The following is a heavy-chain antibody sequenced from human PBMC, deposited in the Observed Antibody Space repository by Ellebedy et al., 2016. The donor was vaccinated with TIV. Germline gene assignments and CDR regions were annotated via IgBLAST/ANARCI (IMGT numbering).Heavy chain of an antibody. Sequence: AASVKVSCKASGYTLSSYGIIWARQAPGQGLEWMGWVSTNTGNPTYAQGFTGRFVFSLDTSVSTAYLQISSLKAEDTAVYYCARSLRGSYYGDWFDPWGQGTLVTVSS. D-gene: IGHD1-26*01. V-gene: IGHV7-4-1*02. CDR1: GYTLSSYG. J-gene: IGHJ5*02. CDR3: ARSLRGSYYGDWFDP. CDR2: VSTNTGNP.